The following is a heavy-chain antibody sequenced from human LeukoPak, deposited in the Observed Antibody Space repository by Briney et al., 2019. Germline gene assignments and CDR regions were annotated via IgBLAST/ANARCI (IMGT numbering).Heavy chain of an antibody. J-gene: IGHJ4*02. V-gene: IGHV4-39*01. CDR2: IYNSGAT. Sequence: SETLSLTCSVSGGSISSSNGYWGWVRQPPGEGLEWIGCIYNSGATYYNPPLKSRVTISVDTSKNQFSLRLSSVTAADTAVYYCARHVASAGDYWGQGTLVTASS. CDR3: ARHVASAGDY. CDR1: GGSISSSNGY. D-gene: IGHD6-13*01.